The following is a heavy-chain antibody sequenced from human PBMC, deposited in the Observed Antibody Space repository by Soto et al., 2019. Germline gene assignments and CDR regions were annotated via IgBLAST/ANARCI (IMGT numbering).Heavy chain of an antibody. V-gene: IGHV3-23*01. CDR3: AKDRQYPRDYFHY. J-gene: IGHJ4*02. D-gene: IGHD4-4*01. Sequence: GGSLRLSCVASGFPFSSYAMSWVRQTPGKGLEWVSGISGSGGRTYYADSVKGRFTISRDISRNTVFLQMDSLRAEDTAVYYCAKDRQYPRDYFHYWGQGTLVTVSS. CDR2: ISGSGGRT. CDR1: GFPFSSYA.